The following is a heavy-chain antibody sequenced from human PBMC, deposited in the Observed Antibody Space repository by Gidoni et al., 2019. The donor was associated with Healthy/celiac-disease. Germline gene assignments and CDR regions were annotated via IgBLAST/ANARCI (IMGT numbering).Heavy chain of an antibody. D-gene: IGHD5-18*01. Sequence: QVPLVQSGAEVKKPGASVKVSFKASGYTFTGYYMHWVRQAPGQGLEWMGWSNPNSGGKNDAQKFQGRVTMTRDTSISTAYMERSRLRSDDTAVYYCASHEDTAMVYGMDVWGQGTTVTVSS. CDR3: ASHEDTAMVYGMDV. V-gene: IGHV1-2*02. CDR2: SNPNSGGK. J-gene: IGHJ6*02. CDR1: GYTFTGYY.